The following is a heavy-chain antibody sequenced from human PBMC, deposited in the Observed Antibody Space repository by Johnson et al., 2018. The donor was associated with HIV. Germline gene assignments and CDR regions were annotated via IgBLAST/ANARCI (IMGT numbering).Heavy chain of an antibody. J-gene: IGHJ3*02. CDR1: GFTFDDYA. CDR3: ARVFVIADDAFDI. D-gene: IGHD2/OR15-2a*01. CDR2: ISWNSGSI. V-gene: IGHV3-9*01. Sequence: EVQLVESWGGLVQPGQSLRLSCAASGFTFDDYAMHWVRQAPGKGLEWVSGISWNSGSIGYADSVKGRFTISRDNAKNSLYLQMNSLIAADTAVYYCARVFVIADDAFDIWGQGTMVTVSS.